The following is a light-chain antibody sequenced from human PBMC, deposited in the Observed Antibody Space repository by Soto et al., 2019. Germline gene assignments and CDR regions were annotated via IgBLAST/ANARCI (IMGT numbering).Light chain of an antibody. V-gene: IGKV1-5*03. CDR1: QSINGW. Sequence: DIQLTQSPSTLSASVGDRFTITCRASQSINGWLAWYQQKPGQASNLLIYKASTLESGVPSRFSGSGSGTDFTFTISNLQPEDIATYYCQQYDTLPPYTFGQGTKVDIK. CDR3: QQYDTLPPYT. J-gene: IGKJ2*01. CDR2: KAS.